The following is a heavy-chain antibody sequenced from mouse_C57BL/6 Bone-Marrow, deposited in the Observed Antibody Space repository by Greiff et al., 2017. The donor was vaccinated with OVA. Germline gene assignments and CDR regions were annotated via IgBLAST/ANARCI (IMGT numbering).Heavy chain of an antibody. Sequence: VQLQHPGAELLKPGASVKVSCKASGYTFTSYWLHWVKQRPGQGLEWMGKFHPSVSDTNYNKKFKAKATLTVDKSPSTAYMQLSSLPAEDSAVYYCAIWGYYDYDLGDYWGQGTTLTVSS. V-gene: IGHV1-74*01. CDR1: GYTFTSYW. CDR3: AIWGYYDYDLGDY. CDR2: FHPSVSDT. J-gene: IGHJ2*01. D-gene: IGHD2-4*01.